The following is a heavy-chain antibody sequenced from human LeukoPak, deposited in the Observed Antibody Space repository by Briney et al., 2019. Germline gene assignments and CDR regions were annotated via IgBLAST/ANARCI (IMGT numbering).Heavy chain of an antibody. CDR1: GYTFTSYG. CDR2: ISAYNGNT. Sequence: ASVKVSCKASGYTFTSYGISWVRQAPGQGLEWMGWISAYNGNTNYAQKLQGRVTMTTDTSTSTAYMELRSLRSDDTAVYYCARDLPGIAVAGLDGSGNYWGQGTLVTVSS. V-gene: IGHV1-18*01. D-gene: IGHD6-19*01. J-gene: IGHJ4*02. CDR3: ARDLPGIAVAGLDGSGNY.